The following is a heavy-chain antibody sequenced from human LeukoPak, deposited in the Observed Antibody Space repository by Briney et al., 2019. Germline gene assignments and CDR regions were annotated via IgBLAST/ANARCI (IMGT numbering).Heavy chain of an antibody. CDR1: GGSISSSSYY. D-gene: IGHD2-2*01. Sequence: SETLSLTCTVSGGSISSSSYYWGWIRQPPGKGLEWIGSIYYSGSTYYNPSLKSRVTISVDTSKNQFSLKLSSVTAADTAVYYCARDRLNIVVVPAAYYTYGYWFDPWGQGTLVTVSS. V-gene: IGHV4-39*07. J-gene: IGHJ5*02. CDR2: IYYSGST. CDR3: ARDRLNIVVVPAAYYTYGYWFDP.